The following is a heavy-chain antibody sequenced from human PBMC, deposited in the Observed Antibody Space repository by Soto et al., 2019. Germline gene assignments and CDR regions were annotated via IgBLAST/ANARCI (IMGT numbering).Heavy chain of an antibody. D-gene: IGHD2-8*01. Sequence: LRLSCVASGFPFSDHHMDWVRQAPGKGLEWVGRARNKAHGYTTAYAASLKGRSTISRDDSKNSLSLQMNSLKTEDTAVYFCARLMGTSFDLWGQGTLVNVSS. CDR3: ARLMGTSFDL. CDR1: GFPFSDHH. J-gene: IGHJ4*02. CDR2: ARNKAHGYTT. V-gene: IGHV3-72*01.